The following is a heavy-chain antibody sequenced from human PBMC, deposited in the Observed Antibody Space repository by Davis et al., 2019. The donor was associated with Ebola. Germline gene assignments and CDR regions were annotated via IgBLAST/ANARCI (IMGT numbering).Heavy chain of an antibody. CDR2: IFPGDSDT. Sequence: GESLKISCKASGYSFTTYWIVWVRQMPGKGLECMGIIFPGDSDTRYSPSFQGQVTISADKSISTAYLQWTSLQASDTAMYYCGTLPGFGYYFDWWGQGTLVTVSS. CDR1: GYSFTTYW. CDR3: GTLPGFGYYFDW. V-gene: IGHV5-51*01. J-gene: IGHJ4*02. D-gene: IGHD1-1*01.